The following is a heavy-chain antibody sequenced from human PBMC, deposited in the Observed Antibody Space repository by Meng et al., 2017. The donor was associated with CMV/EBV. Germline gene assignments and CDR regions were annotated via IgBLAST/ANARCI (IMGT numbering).Heavy chain of an antibody. CDR3: ARGGGCSSTSCRTRGWFDP. D-gene: IGHD2-2*01. CDR1: GGTFSSYA. CDR2: IIPIFGTA. Sequence: SVKVSCKASGGTFSSYAISWVRQAPGQGLEWMGGIIPIFGTANYAQKFQGRVTITTDESTSTAYMELSSLRSEDTAVYYCARGGGCSSTSCRTRGWFDPWGQGTLVTVSS. V-gene: IGHV1-69*05. J-gene: IGHJ5*02.